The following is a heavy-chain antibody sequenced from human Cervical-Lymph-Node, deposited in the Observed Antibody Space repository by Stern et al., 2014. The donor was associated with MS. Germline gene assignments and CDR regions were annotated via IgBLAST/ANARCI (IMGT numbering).Heavy chain of an antibody. V-gene: IGHV1-69*01. D-gene: IGHD6-19*01. CDR2: IIPIFGTA. J-gene: IGHJ4*02. Sequence: QVQLGQSGAEVKKPGSSVKVSCKASGGTFSSYAISWVRQAPGHGLEWMAGIIPIFGTANYAQKFQGRVTITADESTSTAYMELSSLRSEDTAVYYCARSYGAVAGTGSDYWGQGTLVTVSS. CDR3: ARSYGAVAGTGSDY. CDR1: GGTFSSYA.